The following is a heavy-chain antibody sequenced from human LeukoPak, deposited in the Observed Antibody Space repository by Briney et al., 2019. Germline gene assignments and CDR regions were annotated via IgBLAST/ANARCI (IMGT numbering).Heavy chain of an antibody. D-gene: IGHD5-18*01. CDR1: GFTFSDSS. V-gene: IGHV3-48*01. J-gene: IGHJ4*02. Sequence: PGGSPRLSCTASGFTFSDSSMNWVRQAPGKGLEWLSYISSSSTTIYYADSVKGRFTISRDDAKNSLYLQMNSLRAEDTAVYYCARNLNTADDYWGQGILVTVSS. CDR3: ARNLNTADDY. CDR2: ISSSSTTI.